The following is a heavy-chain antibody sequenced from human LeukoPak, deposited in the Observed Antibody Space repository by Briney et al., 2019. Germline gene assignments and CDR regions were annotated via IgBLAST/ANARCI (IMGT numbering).Heavy chain of an antibody. Sequence: SETLSLTCTVSGGSISSYYWSWIRQPPGKGLEWIGYIYYSGSTNYNPSLKSRVTISVDTSKNQFSLKLSSVTAADTAVYYCARRRGGYYYGSGSYNWFDPWGQGTLVTVSS. J-gene: IGHJ5*02. CDR1: GGSISSYY. CDR3: ARRRGGYYYGSGSYNWFDP. D-gene: IGHD3-10*01. CDR2: IYYSGST. V-gene: IGHV4-59*12.